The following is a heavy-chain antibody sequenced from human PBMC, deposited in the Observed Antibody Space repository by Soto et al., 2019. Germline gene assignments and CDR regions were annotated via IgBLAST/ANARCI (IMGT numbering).Heavy chain of an antibody. Sequence: SETLSLTCAVSGYSISSSNYWGWIRQPPGKGLEWIGSIYYSGSTYYNPSLKSRVTISVDTSKNQFSLKLSSVTAADTAVYYCARHTPAISISDHWGQGTLVTVSS. D-gene: IGHD2-15*01. J-gene: IGHJ4*02. CDR3: ARHTPAISISDH. CDR2: IYYSGST. V-gene: IGHV4-39*01. CDR1: GYSISSSNY.